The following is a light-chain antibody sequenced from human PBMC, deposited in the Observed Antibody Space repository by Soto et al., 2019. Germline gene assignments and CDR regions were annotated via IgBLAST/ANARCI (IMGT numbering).Light chain of an antibody. CDR2: STS. CDR3: HQYERLPVT. J-gene: IGKJ5*01. CDR1: QVVSNPY. V-gene: IGKV3-20*01. Sequence: VLTQSPANLTLSPGETVTLSCRATQVVSNPYLAWYQQKVGQPPRLLISSTSKRAPGIPDRFRGAGSSTEYTLTISALEPGDLRWYICHQYERLPVTFGPGKRL.